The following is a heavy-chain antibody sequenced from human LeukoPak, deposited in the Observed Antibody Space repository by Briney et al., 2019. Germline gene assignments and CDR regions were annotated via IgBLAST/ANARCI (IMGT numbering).Heavy chain of an antibody. J-gene: IGHJ4*02. Sequence: PSETLSLTCTVSGGSISSSDYYGAWIRQPPGKGLEWIGSIYYSGSTYYNPSLKSRVTVSVDTSKNQFSLILSSVTAADTAVYYCVRGSTLRHYQYWGQGTLVTVSS. CDR2: IYYSGST. CDR3: VRGSTLRHYQY. V-gene: IGHV4-39*01. D-gene: IGHD3-16*01. CDR1: GGSISSSDYY.